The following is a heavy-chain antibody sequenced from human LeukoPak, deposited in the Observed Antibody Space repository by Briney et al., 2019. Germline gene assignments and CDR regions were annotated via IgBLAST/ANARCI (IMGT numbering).Heavy chain of an antibody. CDR2: IRQDGSEK. D-gene: IGHD3-10*01. J-gene: IGHJ4*02. V-gene: IGHV3-7*01. Sequence: PGGSLRLSCAASGFTFSNYWISWVRQAPGKGQEWVANIRQDGSEKQYVDSVKGRFTISRDNAKNSLYLQMNSLRAEDMAVFFCVRESRSGTSYWGQGTMVTVSS. CDR1: GFTFSNYW. CDR3: VRESRSGTSY.